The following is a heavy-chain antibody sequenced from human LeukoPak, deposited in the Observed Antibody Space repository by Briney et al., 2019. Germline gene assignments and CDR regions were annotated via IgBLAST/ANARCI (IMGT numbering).Heavy chain of an antibody. D-gene: IGHD3-22*01. J-gene: IGHJ4*02. CDR1: GYTFTSYY. Sequence: ASVKVSCKASGYTFTSYYMHWVRQAPGQGLEWMGIINPSGGSTSYAQKFQGRVTMTRDTSTSTVYMELSSLRSEDTAVYYCARDPPIQQDSSDGSGYYPRYYFDCWGQGTLVTVSS. V-gene: IGHV1-46*01. CDR2: INPSGGST. CDR3: ARDPPIQQDSSDGSGYYPRYYFDC.